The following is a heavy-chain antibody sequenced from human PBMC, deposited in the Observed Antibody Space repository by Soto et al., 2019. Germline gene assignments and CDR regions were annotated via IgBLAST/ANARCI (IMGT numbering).Heavy chain of an antibody. D-gene: IGHD6-13*01. V-gene: IGHV3-7*01. CDR3: ARIASAGRGWDV. CDR2: IKQDGSEK. J-gene: IGHJ6*02. CDR1: GLTFSNYW. Sequence: EVQLVESGGGLVQPGRSLRLSCADFGLTFSNYWMSWVRQAPVKGLEWVGNIKQDGSEKNYVDSVKGRFTISRDNAKNSLYLQMNSLRAEDTAVYYCARIASAGRGWDVWGQGTTVVVSS.